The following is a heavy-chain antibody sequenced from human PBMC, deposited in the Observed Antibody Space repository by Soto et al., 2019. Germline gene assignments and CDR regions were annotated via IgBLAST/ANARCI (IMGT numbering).Heavy chain of an antibody. CDR2: IYASGSP. CDR1: GGSVGVYY. J-gene: IGHJ4*02. Sequence: SETLSLTCTISGGSVGVYYWSWIRQSTGQGLEWIGYIYASGSPYYNPSLRSRVTISADTSKNQISLKLTSPTAADTAVYYCARGVGSSPPQYWGRGTLVTVSS. D-gene: IGHD1-26*01. V-gene: IGHV4-59*02. CDR3: ARGVGSSPPQY.